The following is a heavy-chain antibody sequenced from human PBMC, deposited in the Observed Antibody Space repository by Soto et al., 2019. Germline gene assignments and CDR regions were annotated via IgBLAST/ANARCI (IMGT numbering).Heavy chain of an antibody. Sequence: QVQLVESGGGVVQPGRSLRLSCAASGFTFSIYAMHWVRQAPGKGLEWVAVISYDGSNKYYADSVKGRFTISRDNSKNTLYVKMHSLRAEDRAVYYWAKGGGTMIRGVGYWGQGPLVTVSS. CDR3: AKGGGTMIRGVGY. J-gene: IGHJ4*02. CDR2: ISYDGSNK. D-gene: IGHD3-10*01. V-gene: IGHV3-30*18. CDR1: GFTFSIYA.